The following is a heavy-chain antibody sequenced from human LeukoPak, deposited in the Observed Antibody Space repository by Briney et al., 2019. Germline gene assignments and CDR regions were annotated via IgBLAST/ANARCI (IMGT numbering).Heavy chain of an antibody. V-gene: IGHV4-34*01. CDR1: GGSFSGYY. D-gene: IGHD3-10*01. Sequence: SETLSLTCAVDGGSFSGYYWSWIRHPPGKGLEWVGEINHSGSTNYNPSLKSRVTISVDTSKNQFSLKLSSVTAADTAVYYCARSMVRGEGYFDYWGQGTLVTVSS. J-gene: IGHJ4*02. CDR2: INHSGST. CDR3: ARSMVRGEGYFDY.